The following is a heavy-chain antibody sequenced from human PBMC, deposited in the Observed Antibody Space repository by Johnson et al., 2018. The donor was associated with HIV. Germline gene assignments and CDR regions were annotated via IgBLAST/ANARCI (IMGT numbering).Heavy chain of an antibody. CDR3: AKDLSPNPRGGAFDI. CDR1: GFTFDDYG. Sequence: VLLVESGGGVVRPGGSLRLSCAASGFTFDDYGMSWVRQAPGKGLEWVSDINWNGGSTGYADSVKGRFTISRDNAKNSLSLQMNRLGTEDTALYYCAKDLSPNPRGGAFDIWGQGTMVTVSS. V-gene: IGHV3-20*04. J-gene: IGHJ3*02. D-gene: IGHD4-23*01. CDR2: INWNGGST.